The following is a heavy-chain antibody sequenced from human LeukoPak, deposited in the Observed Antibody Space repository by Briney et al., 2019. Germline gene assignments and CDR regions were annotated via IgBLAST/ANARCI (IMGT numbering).Heavy chain of an antibody. V-gene: IGHV4-59*01. CDR1: GGSISSYY. D-gene: IGHD3-22*01. CDR2: IYYSGST. J-gene: IGHJ2*01. CDR3: ATKRGYYDSSGYYYNWYFDL. Sequence: SETLSLTCTVSGGSISSYYWSWIRQPPGKGLEWIGYIYYSGSTNHNPSLKSRVTISVDTSENQFSLKLSSVTAADTAVYYCATKRGYYDSSGYYYNWYFDLWGRGTLVTVSS.